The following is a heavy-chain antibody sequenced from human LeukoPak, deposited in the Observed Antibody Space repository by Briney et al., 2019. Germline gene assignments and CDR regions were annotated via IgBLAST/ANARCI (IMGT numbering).Heavy chain of an antibody. V-gene: IGHV4-34*01. CDR2: INHSGST. CDR1: GGSFSGYY. D-gene: IGHD6-19*01. Sequence: KSSETLSLTCAVYGGSFSGYYWSWIRQSPGKGLEWIGEINHSGSTNYNPSLKSRVTISVDTSKNQFSLKLSSVTAADTAVYYCARQSWQWLPDYWGQGTLLTVSS. CDR3: ARQSWQWLPDY. J-gene: IGHJ4*02.